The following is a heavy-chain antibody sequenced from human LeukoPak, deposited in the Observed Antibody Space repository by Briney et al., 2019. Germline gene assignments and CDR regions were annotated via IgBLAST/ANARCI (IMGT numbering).Heavy chain of an antibody. Sequence: GGSLRLSCAASGFTFSSYWMHWVRQAPGKGLVWVSRINSDGSSTSYADSVKGRFTISRGNAKNTLYLQMNSLRAEDTAVYYCARPSGSYLDAFDIWGQGTMVTVSS. CDR1: GFTFSSYW. CDR3: ARPSGSYLDAFDI. CDR2: INSDGSST. J-gene: IGHJ3*02. D-gene: IGHD1-26*01. V-gene: IGHV3-74*01.